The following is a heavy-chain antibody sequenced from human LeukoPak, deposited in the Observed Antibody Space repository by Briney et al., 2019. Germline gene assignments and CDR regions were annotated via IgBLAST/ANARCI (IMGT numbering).Heavy chain of an antibody. CDR2: IYYSGST. D-gene: IGHD3-16*01. V-gene: IGHV4-59*01. Sequence: SETLSLTCTVSGGSISSYYWSWIRQPPGKGLEWIGYIYYSGSTNYNPSLKSRVTISVDTSKNQFSLKLSSVTAADTAVYYCARDGGVSSSLLDYWGQGTLVTVSS. CDR1: GGSISSYY. CDR3: ARDGGVSSSLLDY. J-gene: IGHJ4*02.